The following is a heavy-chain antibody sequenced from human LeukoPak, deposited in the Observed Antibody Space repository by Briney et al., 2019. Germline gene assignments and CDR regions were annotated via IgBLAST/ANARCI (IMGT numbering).Heavy chain of an antibody. CDR1: GFTFSSYW. Sequence: GGSLRLSCAASGFTFSSYWMSWVRQAPGKGLEWVANIKQDGSEKYYADSVKGRFTISRDNSKNTLYLQMNSLRAEDTAVYYCARDYGSGSYYIRYYFDYWGQGTLVTVSS. CDR3: ARDYGSGSYYIRYYFDY. D-gene: IGHD3-10*01. V-gene: IGHV3-7*01. J-gene: IGHJ4*02. CDR2: IKQDGSEK.